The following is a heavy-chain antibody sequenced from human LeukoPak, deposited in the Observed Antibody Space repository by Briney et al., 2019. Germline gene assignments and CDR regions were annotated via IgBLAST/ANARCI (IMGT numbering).Heavy chain of an antibody. D-gene: IGHD4-17*01. Sequence: SVKVSCKASGYTFTGYYMHWVRQAPGQGLEWMGGIIPIFGTANYAQKFQGRVTITADESTSTAYMELSSLRSEDTAVYYCARAGPYGDYQYYYYYYMDVWGKGTTVTISS. V-gene: IGHV1-69*13. CDR2: IIPIFGTA. J-gene: IGHJ6*03. CDR3: ARAGPYGDYQYYYYYYMDV. CDR1: GYTFTGYY.